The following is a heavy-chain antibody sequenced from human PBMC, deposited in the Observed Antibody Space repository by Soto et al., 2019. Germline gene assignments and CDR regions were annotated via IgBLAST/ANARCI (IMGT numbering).Heavy chain of an antibody. CDR3: ARSVAVPGAHIDY. CDR2: VYYTGST. V-gene: IGHV4-59*01. J-gene: IGHJ4*02. Sequence: PSETLSRTCSVSGGSISCSYWSWIRQSPGKGLEWLGYVYYTGSTNYSPSLRSRVSISVDTSKNEFSLRLSSVTAADTAVYFCARSVAVPGAHIDYWGQGTQVTVSS. CDR1: GGSISCSY. D-gene: IGHD6-19*01.